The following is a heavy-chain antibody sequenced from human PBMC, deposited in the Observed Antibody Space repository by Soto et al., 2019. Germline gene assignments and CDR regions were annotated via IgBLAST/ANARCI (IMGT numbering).Heavy chain of an antibody. Sequence: GGSLRLSCAASGFIFKMYWMHWVRQSPGEGLVWISRIYNDGTYSDYADSVRGRFTISRDNVNDTLYLQMNNLRAEDSGLYYCTRGPRPISTGTGAYWGQGTQVTVSS. V-gene: IGHV3-74*01. CDR2: IYNDGTYS. J-gene: IGHJ4*02. CDR3: TRGPRPISTGTGAY. CDR1: GFIFKMYW. D-gene: IGHD3-10*01.